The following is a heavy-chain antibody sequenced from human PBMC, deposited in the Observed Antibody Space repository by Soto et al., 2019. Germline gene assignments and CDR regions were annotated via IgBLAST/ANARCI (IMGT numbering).Heavy chain of an antibody. J-gene: IGHJ3*01. CDR2: ISYDGTN. CDR1: GFTFSVYA. CDR3: VREGLQDDAVDF. D-gene: IGHD4-4*01. Sequence: QVHLVESGGGVVQPGRSLRLSCAASGFTFSVYALHWVRQAPGKGLEWLATISYDGTNYGDSLRGRITISRDNSKSTLFLEMNSLRAEDTGVYYCVREGLQDDAVDFWGQGTMVTVSS. V-gene: IGHV3-30-3*01.